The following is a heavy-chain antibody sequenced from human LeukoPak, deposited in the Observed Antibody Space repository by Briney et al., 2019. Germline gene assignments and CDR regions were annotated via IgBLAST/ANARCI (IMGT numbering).Heavy chain of an antibody. Sequence: GGSLRLSCAASGFTFDDYAMHWARQAPGKGLEWVSGISWNSGSIGYADSVKGRFTISRDNAKNSLYLQMNSLRAEDTALYYCAKGPVAVAGEFDYWGQGTLVTVSS. CDR3: AKGPVAVAGEFDY. D-gene: IGHD6-19*01. CDR1: GFTFDDYA. J-gene: IGHJ4*02. CDR2: ISWNSGSI. V-gene: IGHV3-9*01.